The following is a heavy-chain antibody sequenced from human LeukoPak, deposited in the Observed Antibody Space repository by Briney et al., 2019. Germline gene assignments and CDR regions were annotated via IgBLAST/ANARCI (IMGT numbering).Heavy chain of an antibody. CDR2: IKQDGSEK. V-gene: IGHV3-7*03. CDR1: GFTFSSYW. J-gene: IGHJ3*02. CDR3: ARDMEWLRLGDAFDI. D-gene: IGHD5-12*01. Sequence: GGSLRLSCAASGFTFSSYWMSWVRQAPGKGLEWVANIKQDGSEKYYVDSVKGRFTISRDNAKNSLYLQMNSLRAEDTALYYCARDMEWLRLGDAFDIWGQGTMVTVSS.